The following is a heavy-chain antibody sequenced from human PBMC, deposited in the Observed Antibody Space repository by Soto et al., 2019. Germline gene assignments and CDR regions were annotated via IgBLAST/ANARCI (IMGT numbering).Heavy chain of an antibody. CDR1: GFTFSSYG. J-gene: IGHJ6*02. CDR2: ISYDGSNK. D-gene: IGHD1-26*01. Sequence: QVQLVESGGGVVQPGRSLRLSCAASGFTFSSYGMHWVRQAPGKGLEWVAVISYDGSNKYYAVSVKGRFTISRDNSKNTLYLQMNSLRAEDTAVYYCAKDRVVGAPYGMDVWGQGTTVTVSS. CDR3: AKDRVVGAPYGMDV. V-gene: IGHV3-30*18.